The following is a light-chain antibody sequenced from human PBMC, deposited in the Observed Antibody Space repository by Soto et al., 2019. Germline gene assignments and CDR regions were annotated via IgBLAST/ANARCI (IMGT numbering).Light chain of an antibody. CDR2: DAS. V-gene: IGKV3-11*01. CDR1: QSVSNNY. Sequence: EIVSTQSPGTLSLSPGERATLSCRASQSVSNNYLAWSKQKPGQAPRLLIYDASKRATGIPARFSGSGSGTEFTLTIRSLEPEDFAVYYCQQRSNRWTFGQGTKVDIK. CDR3: QQRSNRWT. J-gene: IGKJ1*01.